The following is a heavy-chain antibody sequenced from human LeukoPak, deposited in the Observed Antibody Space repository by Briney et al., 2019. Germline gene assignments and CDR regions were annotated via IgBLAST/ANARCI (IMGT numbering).Heavy chain of an antibody. J-gene: IGHJ3*02. V-gene: IGHV3-11*04. CDR3: ARSYMIADAFDI. D-gene: IGHD3-22*01. CDR2: IGPSGNFI. Sequence: GGSLRLSCEASGFTFSDSYMSWLRQPPGKGLESISYIGPSGNFINYADSVKGRFTISRDNAKKSLYLQINSLRAEDTAVYYCARSYMIADAFDIWGQGTMVTVSS. CDR1: GFTFSDSY.